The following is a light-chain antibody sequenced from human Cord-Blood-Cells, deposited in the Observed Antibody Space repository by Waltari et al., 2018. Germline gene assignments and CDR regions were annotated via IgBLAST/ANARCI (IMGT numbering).Light chain of an antibody. Sequence: QSALTQPASVSGSPGQSLTISCTGTSSDVGGYNYVSWYQQHPGKAPKLMIYDVSNRPSGVSNRFSGSKSGNTASLTISGLQAEEEADYYCSSYTSSSTPYVFGTGTKVTVL. J-gene: IGLJ1*01. CDR1: SSDVGGYNY. V-gene: IGLV2-14*01. CDR3: SSYTSSSTPYV. CDR2: DVS.